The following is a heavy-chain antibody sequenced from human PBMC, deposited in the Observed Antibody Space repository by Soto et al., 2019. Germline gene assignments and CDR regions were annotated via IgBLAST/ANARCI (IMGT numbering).Heavy chain of an antibody. V-gene: IGHV5-51*01. CDR3: ARLPADILVVVAATPERYYYGMDV. J-gene: IGHJ6*02. CDR1: GYSFTSYW. Sequence: RGDSLKISXKGSGYSFTSYWIGWVRQMPGKGLEWMVIIYPGDSDTRYSPSFQGQVTISADKSISTAYLQWSSLKASGTAMYYCARLPADILVVVAATPERYYYGMDVWGQGTTVPVSS. D-gene: IGHD2-15*01. CDR2: IYPGDSDT.